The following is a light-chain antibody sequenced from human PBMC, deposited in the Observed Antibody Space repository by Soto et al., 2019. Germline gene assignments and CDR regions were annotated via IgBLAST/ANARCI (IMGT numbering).Light chain of an antibody. V-gene: IGKV1-39*01. J-gene: IGKJ2*02. CDR1: QSISSY. CDR3: QQSYSTPGT. Sequence: DIQMTQSPSSLSASVGDRVTITCRASQSISSYLNWYRQKPGKAPNLLIYAASSLQSGVPSRFSGSGSGRDFTLTISSLQPEDFATYYCQQSYSTPGTFGQGTKLEI. CDR2: AAS.